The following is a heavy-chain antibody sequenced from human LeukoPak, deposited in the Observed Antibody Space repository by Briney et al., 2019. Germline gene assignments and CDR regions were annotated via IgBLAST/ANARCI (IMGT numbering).Heavy chain of an antibody. D-gene: IGHD3-10*01. CDR2: ISSSSSYI. CDR1: GFTFSSYS. CDR3: AKEHGSGSYFDY. V-gene: IGHV3-21*01. J-gene: IGHJ4*02. Sequence: GGSLRLSCAASGFTFSSYSMNWVRQAPGKGLEWVSSISSSSSYIYYADSVKGRFTISRDTSKNTLYLQMNSLRAEDTAVYYCAKEHGSGSYFDYWGQGTLVTVSS.